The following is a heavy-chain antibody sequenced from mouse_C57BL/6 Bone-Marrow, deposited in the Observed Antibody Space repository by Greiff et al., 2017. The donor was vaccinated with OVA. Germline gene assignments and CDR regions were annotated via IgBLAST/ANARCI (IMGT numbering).Heavy chain of an antibody. D-gene: IGHD1-1*01. J-gene: IGHJ2*01. CDR3: ARGDYYGSSY. Sequence: VQLVESGAELARPGASVKMSCKASGYTFTSYTMHWVKQRPGQGLEWIGYFNPSSGYTKYNQKFKDKATLTADKSSSTAYMQLSSLTSEDSAVYYCARGDYYGSSYWGQGTTLTVSS. V-gene: IGHV1-4*01. CDR2: FNPSSGYT. CDR1: GYTFTSYT.